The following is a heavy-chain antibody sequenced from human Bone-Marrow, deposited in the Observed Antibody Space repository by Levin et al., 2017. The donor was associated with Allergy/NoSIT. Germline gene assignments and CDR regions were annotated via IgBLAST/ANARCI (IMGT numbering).Heavy chain of an antibody. J-gene: IGHJ4*02. Sequence: SQTLSLTCSVSGGSIGSGTYYWGWIRQPPGKGLEWIGMIYYSGSTYYNPSLESRLTISVDTSKNQFSLKLSSVTAADTAVYYCARPQYNAFDYWGQGTLVTVSS. V-gene: IGHV4-39*01. D-gene: IGHD1-14*01. CDR1: GGSIGSGTYY. CDR2: IYYSGST. CDR3: ARPQYNAFDY.